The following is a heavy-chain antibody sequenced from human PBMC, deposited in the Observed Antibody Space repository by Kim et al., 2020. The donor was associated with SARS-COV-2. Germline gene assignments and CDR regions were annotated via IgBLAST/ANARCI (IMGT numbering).Heavy chain of an antibody. CDR1: GFTFSSYG. V-gene: IGHV3-30*18. CDR2: ISYDGSNK. J-gene: IGHJ4*01. Sequence: GGSLRLSCAASGFTFSSYGMHWVRQAPGKGLEWVAVISYDGSNKYYADSVKGRFTISRDNSKKTLYLQMNSLRAEDTAVYYCAKGLRFLEWLLYPFDYWG. D-gene: IGHD3-3*01. CDR3: AKGLRFLEWLLYPFDY.